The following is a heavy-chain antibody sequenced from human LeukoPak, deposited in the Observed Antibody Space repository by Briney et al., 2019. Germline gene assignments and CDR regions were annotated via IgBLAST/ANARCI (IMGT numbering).Heavy chain of an antibody. V-gene: IGHV1-69*13. CDR1: GGTFSSYA. Sequence: ASVKVSCKASGGTFSSYAISWVRQAPGQGLEWMGGIIPIFGTANYAQKFQGRVTITADESTSTAYVELSSLRSEDTAVYYCAGPGMWYFDYWGQGTLVTVSS. J-gene: IGHJ4*02. D-gene: IGHD1-26*01. CDR3: AGPGMWYFDY. CDR2: IIPIFGTA.